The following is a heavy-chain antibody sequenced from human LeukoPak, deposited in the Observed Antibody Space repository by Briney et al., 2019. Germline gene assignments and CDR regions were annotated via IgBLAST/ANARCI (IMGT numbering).Heavy chain of an antibody. V-gene: IGHV4-34*01. CDR3: ARTRSGYYYYYGMDV. CDR2: INHSGST. Sequence: PSETLSLTCAVYGGSFSGYYWSWIRQPPGKGLEWIGEINHSGSTNYNPSLKSRVTISVDTSKNQFSLKLSSVTAADTAVYYCARTRSGYYYYYGMDVWGQGTTVSVSS. D-gene: IGHD3-10*01. CDR1: GGSFSGYY. J-gene: IGHJ6*02.